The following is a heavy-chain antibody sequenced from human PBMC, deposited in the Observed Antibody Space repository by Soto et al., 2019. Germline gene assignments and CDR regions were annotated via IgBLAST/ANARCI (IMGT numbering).Heavy chain of an antibody. CDR2: IIPIFGTA. J-gene: IGHJ4*02. Sequence: QVQLVQSGAEVKKPGSSVKVSCKASGGTFSSYAISWVRQAPGQGLEWMGGIIPIFGTANYAQKFQGRVTITADKFTGTAYMEMSSLRSEDTALVYWAGGGSMGNIWGPFDYWGQGTLVTVSS. D-gene: IGHD3-16*01. CDR1: GGTFSSYA. CDR3: AGGGSMGNIWGPFDY. V-gene: IGHV1-69*06.